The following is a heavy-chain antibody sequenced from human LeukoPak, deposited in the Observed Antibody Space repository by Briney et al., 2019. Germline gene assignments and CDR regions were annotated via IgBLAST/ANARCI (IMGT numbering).Heavy chain of an antibody. CDR2: IYYSGST. CDR3: ARHPRNSDYVWGSY. Sequence: PSETLSLTCTVSGGSISSSSYYGGWVRQPPGKRLEWIGSIYYSGSTYYRTSLESRVTISVDTSKTQFSLKLTSVTASDTAVYYCARHPRNSDYVWGSYWGQGTLVTVSS. V-gene: IGHV4-39*01. D-gene: IGHD3-16*01. J-gene: IGHJ4*02. CDR1: GGSISSSSYY.